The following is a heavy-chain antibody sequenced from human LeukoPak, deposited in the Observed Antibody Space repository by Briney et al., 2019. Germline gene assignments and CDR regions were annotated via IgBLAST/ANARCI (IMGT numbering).Heavy chain of an antibody. CDR1: GYTFTSYA. Sequence: ASVKVSCKASGYTFTSYAMHWVRQAPGQRLEWMGWINAGNGNTKYSQKFQGRVTITRDTSASTAYMELSSLRSEDTAVYYCARSVVGIVVVPAAIRPRYYFDYWGQGTLVTVSS. D-gene: IGHD2-2*03. V-gene: IGHV1-3*01. J-gene: IGHJ4*02. CDR2: INAGNGNT. CDR3: ARSVVGIVVVPAAIRPRYYFDY.